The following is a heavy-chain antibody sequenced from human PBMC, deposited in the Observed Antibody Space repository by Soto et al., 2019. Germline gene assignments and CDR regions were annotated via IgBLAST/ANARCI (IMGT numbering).Heavy chain of an antibody. CDR1: GFTFSSYA. V-gene: IGHV3-30-3*01. CDR3: ARAATAMGVKDSMDV. Sequence: QVQLVESGGGVVQPGRSLRLSCAASGFTFSSYAMHWVRQAPGKGLEWVAVISYDGSNKYYADSVKGRFTISRDNSKNRLYLQMNSLRAEDTAVYHCARAATAMGVKDSMDVWGQGTTVTVSS. CDR2: ISYDGSNK. D-gene: IGHD5-18*01. J-gene: IGHJ6*02.